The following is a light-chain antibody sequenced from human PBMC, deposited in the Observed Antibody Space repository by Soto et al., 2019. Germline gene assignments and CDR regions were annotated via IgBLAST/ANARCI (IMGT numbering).Light chain of an antibody. V-gene: IGLV3-21*04. Sequence: SYELTQPPSVSVAPGKTARITCGGTNSGSKSVHWYQQKPGQAPVLVIYYDSDRPSGIPERFSGSNSGNTATLTISRVEAGDDADYYCQVWDSSSDHPGVVFGGGTKLTVL. CDR3: QVWDSSSDHPGVV. CDR2: YDS. CDR1: NSGSKS. J-gene: IGLJ2*01.